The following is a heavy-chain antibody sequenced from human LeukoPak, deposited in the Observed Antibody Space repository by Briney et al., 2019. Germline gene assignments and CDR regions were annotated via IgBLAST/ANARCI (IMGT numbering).Heavy chain of an antibody. CDR2: IRYDGSNK. CDR1: GFTFSSYG. Sequence: QSGGSLRLSCAASGFTFSSYGMHWVRQAPGKGLEWVAFIRYDGSNKYYADSVKGRFTISRDNSRNTLYLQMDSLRAEDTAVYYCAKDRLGLITFGGVSPWGQGTLVTVSS. D-gene: IGHD3-16*01. V-gene: IGHV3-30*02. CDR3: AKDRLGLITFGGVSP. J-gene: IGHJ5*02.